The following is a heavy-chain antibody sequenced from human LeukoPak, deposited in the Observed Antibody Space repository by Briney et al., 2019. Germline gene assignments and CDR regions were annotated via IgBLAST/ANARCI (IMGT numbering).Heavy chain of an antibody. Sequence: SVKVSCKASGYTFTGCYMHWVRQAPGQGLEWMGGIIPIFGTANYAQKFQGRVTITADKSTSTAYMELSSLRSEDTAVYYCARGGYGESNDYWGQGTLVTVSS. CDR1: GYTFTGCY. V-gene: IGHV1-69*06. CDR2: IIPIFGTA. J-gene: IGHJ4*02. CDR3: ARGGYGESNDY. D-gene: IGHD4-17*01.